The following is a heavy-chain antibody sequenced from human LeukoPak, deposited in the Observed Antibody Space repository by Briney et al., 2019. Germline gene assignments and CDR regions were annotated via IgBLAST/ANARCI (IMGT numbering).Heavy chain of an antibody. V-gene: IGHV3-48*01. CDR2: MRRTSGTI. Sequence: GGSLRLSCAASGFTFSDFSMNWVRQAPGKGLEWVSYMRRTSGTIYYADSVKGRFTISRDNAKNSLYLQMNSLRVEDTAVYYCAAVGATTPDAFDLWGQGTMVTVSS. CDR1: GFTFSDFS. CDR3: AAVGATTPDAFDL. J-gene: IGHJ3*01. D-gene: IGHD1-26*01.